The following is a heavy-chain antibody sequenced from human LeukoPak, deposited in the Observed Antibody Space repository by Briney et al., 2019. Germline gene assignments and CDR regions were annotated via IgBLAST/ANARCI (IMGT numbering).Heavy chain of an antibody. J-gene: IGHJ3*02. V-gene: IGHV3-30*18. Sequence: GSSLRLSCAASGFTFSSYGMHWVRQAPGKGLEWVAVISYDGSNKYYADSVKGRFTISRDNSKNTLYLQMNSLRAEDTAVYYCAKDWVGDIVLMVNDAFDIWGQGTMVTVSS. CDR1: GFTFSSYG. CDR3: AKDWVGDIVLMVNDAFDI. D-gene: IGHD2-8*01. CDR2: ISYDGSNK.